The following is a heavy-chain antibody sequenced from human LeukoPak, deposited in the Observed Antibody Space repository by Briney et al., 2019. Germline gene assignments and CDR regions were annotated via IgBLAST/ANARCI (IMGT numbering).Heavy chain of an antibody. V-gene: IGHV3-7*01. CDR1: GFTLSGYY. D-gene: IGHD3-16*02. Sequence: GSLRLSCAASGFTLSGYYMTWVRQAPGKRLEWVANVNEDGSEEHYVDSVKGRFTISRDNSYNVVHLHMNNLRADDTAVYYCARDAAFYRYEHWGQGTLVTVSS. CDR2: VNEDGSEE. CDR3: ARDAAFYRYEH. J-gene: IGHJ4*02.